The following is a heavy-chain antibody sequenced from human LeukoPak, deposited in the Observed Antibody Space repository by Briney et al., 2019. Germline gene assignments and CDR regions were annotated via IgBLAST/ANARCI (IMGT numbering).Heavy chain of an antibody. D-gene: IGHD3-3*01. CDR3: ARSNYRRGYYDFWNMIFDY. Sequence: ASVKVSCKASGGTFSSYAISWVRQAPGQGLEWMGGIIPIFGTANYAQKFQGRVTITADESTSTAYMELSSPRSEDTAVYYCARSNYRRGYYDFWNMIFDYWGQGTLVTVSS. CDR2: IIPIFGTA. V-gene: IGHV1-69*01. J-gene: IGHJ4*02. CDR1: GGTFSSYA.